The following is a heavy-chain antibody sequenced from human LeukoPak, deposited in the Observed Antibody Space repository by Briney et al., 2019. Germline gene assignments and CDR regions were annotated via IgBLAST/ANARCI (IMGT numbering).Heavy chain of an antibody. D-gene: IGHD3-10*01. V-gene: IGHV1-69*05. CDR1: GGTFSSYA. J-gene: IGHJ4*02. CDR2: IIPIFGTA. CDR3: ARGGDTMVRGDPNDY. Sequence: GASVKVSCKASGGTFSSYAISWVRQAPGQGLEWMGGIIPIFGTANYAQKFQGRVTITTDESTSTAYMELSSLRSDDTAVYYCARGGDTMVRGDPNDYWGQGTLVTVSS.